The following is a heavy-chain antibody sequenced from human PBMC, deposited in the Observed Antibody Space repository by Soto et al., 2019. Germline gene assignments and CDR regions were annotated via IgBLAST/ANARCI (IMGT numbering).Heavy chain of an antibody. CDR3: ARGNSPVNVY. CDR2: ITSSGSTI. D-gene: IGHD3-16*02. J-gene: IGHJ4*02. V-gene: IGHV3-48*03. CDR1: GFAFSSFE. Sequence: GGSLRLSCAASGFAFSSFEMNWVRQAPGKGLEWVSYITSSGSTIYYADSVKGRFTISRDNAKNSLYLQMNSLRAEDSAVYYCARGNSPVNVYWGQGTLVTVSS.